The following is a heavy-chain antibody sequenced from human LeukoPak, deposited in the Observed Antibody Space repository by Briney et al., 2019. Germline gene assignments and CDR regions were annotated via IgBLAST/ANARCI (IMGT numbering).Heavy chain of an antibody. V-gene: IGHV1-69*04. CDR3: ARQTVVAVAGPYYYYGMDV. J-gene: IGHJ6*02. D-gene: IGHD6-19*01. CDR1: AGTFSSYA. Sequence: GASVKVSCKASAGTFSSYAISWVRQAPGQGLEWMGRNIPMLDVTNYAQKFQGRVTVTADESTRTAYMELSSLRSEDTAVYYCARQTVVAVAGPYYYYGMDVWGQGTTVSVSS. CDR2: NIPMLDVT.